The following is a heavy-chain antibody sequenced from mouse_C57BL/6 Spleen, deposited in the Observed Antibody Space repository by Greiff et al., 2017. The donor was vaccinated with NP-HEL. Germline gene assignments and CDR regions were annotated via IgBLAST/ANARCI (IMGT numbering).Heavy chain of an antibody. CDR3: ARSMILRSYYAMDY. CDR1: GYTFTSYW. V-gene: IGHV1-7*01. J-gene: IGHJ4*01. Sequence: QVHVKQSGAELAKPGASVKLSCKASGYTFTSYWMHWVKQRPGQGLEWIGYINPSSGYTKYNQKFKDKATLTADKSSSTAYMQLSSLTYEDSAVYYCARSMILRSYYAMDYWGQGTSVTVSS. CDR2: INPSSGYT. D-gene: IGHD1-1*01.